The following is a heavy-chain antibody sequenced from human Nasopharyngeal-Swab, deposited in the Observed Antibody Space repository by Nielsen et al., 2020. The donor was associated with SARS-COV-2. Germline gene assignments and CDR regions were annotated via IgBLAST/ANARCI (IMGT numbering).Heavy chain of an antibody. CDR2: LNGDATTV. J-gene: IGHJ4*02. CDR3: ARAGEYRFDY. D-gene: IGHD7-27*01. V-gene: IGHV3-74*01. Sequence: GGSLRLSCAGSGFTLSSSWLHWVRQAPGEGLVWVARLNGDATTVDYADSVKGRFTISRDNAKNTLYLQMNGLRDEDTAIYYCARAGEYRFDYWGQGTLVTVSS. CDR1: GFTLSSSW.